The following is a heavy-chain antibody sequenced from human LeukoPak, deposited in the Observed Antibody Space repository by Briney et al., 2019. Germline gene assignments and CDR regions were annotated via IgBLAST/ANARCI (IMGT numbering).Heavy chain of an antibody. Sequence: SETLSLTCAVSGDSISNDYYWGWIRQPPGKGLEWIGSINHYGTAYYNPSLKSRVIISVDTSKNQFSLKLISVTATDTAVYYCARAYTKTTGLAVPWGVWGQGTLITVSS. CDR3: ARAYTKTTGLAVPWGV. J-gene: IGHJ4*02. CDR2: INHYGTA. CDR1: GDSISNDYY. V-gene: IGHV4-38-2*01. D-gene: IGHD6-19*01.